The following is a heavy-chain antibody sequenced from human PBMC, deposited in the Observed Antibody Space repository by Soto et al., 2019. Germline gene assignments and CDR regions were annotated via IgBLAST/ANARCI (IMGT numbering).Heavy chain of an antibody. Sequence: QVQLQESGPGLVKPSQTLSLTCSVSGDSIRGGGHYWNWIRKFPGKVLEWIGYVYHSGSTHYNPSLRGRLTISIDTSKNQFSLRLISVTAADTALYYCARDTGLAPTVWGYWGHGTQVTVSS. CDR1: GDSIRGGGHY. J-gene: IGHJ4*03. CDR2: VYHSGST. D-gene: IGHD7-27*01. CDR3: ARDTGLAPTVWGY. V-gene: IGHV4-31*03.